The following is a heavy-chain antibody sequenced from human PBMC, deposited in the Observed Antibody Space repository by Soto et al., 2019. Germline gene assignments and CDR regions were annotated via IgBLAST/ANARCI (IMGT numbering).Heavy chain of an antibody. CDR2: VKSRPDGGTT. CDR1: GFSFSNAW. CDR3: TTVFLLPRGLGSSVF. V-gene: IGHV3-15*01. D-gene: IGHD6-19*01. Sequence: EGQLEQSGGGLVRSGGSLRLSCVASGFSFSNAWMTWVRQAPGKGLEWVGRVKSRPDGGTTDYASPVKGRFTITRDDSKSTVYLQMYSLKGEDTAVYYSTTVFLLPRGLGSSVFWGQGALVTVSS. J-gene: IGHJ4*02.